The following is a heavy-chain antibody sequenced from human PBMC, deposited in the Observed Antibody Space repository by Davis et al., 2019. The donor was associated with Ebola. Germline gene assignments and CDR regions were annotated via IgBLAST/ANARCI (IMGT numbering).Heavy chain of an antibody. J-gene: IGHJ4*02. CDR2: IRVQTSAAM. Sequence: GSLRLSCSVSGDSIISDTYYWAWIRQPPGEGLEWIGSIRVQTSAAMYYSPSLKSRITISGDRSKNQFSLSLTSVTAADTAVYYCATGASTSTSYYLYVWGQGTLVTVSS. CDR1: GDSIISDTYY. D-gene: IGHD2-2*01. V-gene: IGHV4-39*01. CDR3: ATGASTSTSYYLYV.